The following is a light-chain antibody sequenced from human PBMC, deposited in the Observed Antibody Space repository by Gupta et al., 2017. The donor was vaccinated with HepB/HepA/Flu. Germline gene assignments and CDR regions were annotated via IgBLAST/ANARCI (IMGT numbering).Light chain of an antibody. CDR2: RAA. V-gene: IGKV1-5*03. J-gene: IGKJ1*01. Sequence: DIQMSQSPSTLSASVGDRVTITCRASEGIGDWVAWYQQKPGNAPKLLIYRAASLETGVPSRFSGSRSGTEFTLTISSLQPDDFAVYYCQQYNAYPWTFGLGTKVDFK. CDR1: EGIGDW. CDR3: QQYNAYPWT.